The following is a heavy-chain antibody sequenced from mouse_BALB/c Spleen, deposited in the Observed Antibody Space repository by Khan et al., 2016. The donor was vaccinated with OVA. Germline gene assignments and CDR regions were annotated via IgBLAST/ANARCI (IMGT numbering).Heavy chain of an antibody. J-gene: IGHJ2*01. V-gene: IGHV5-6-4*01. Sequence: EVELVESGGGLVKPGGSLKLSCVASGFAFSSYSMSWVRQTPEKRLEWVATITSGGSYTYYPDSVKGRFTISRDNAKNTLYLQMRSLKSEDTGMYYCTRDRNDYGSSFYFDYWGQGTTLTVSS. CDR3: TRDRNDYGSSFYFDY. CDR1: GFAFSSYS. CDR2: ITSGGSYT. D-gene: IGHD1-1*01.